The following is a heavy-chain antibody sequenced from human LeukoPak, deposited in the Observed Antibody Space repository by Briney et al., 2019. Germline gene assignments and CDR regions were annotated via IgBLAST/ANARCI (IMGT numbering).Heavy chain of an antibody. CDR1: GFTFSSYA. CDR2: ISGSGGST. V-gene: IGHV3-23*01. CDR3: ANIPGPMVRGVIPLPPLYYYYYGMDV. J-gene: IGHJ6*02. Sequence: PGGSLRLSCAASGFTFSSYAMSWVRQAPGKGLEWVSAISGSGGSTYYADSVKGRFTISRDNSKNTLYLQMNSLRAEDTAVYYCANIPGPMVRGVIPLPPLYYYYYGMDVWGQGTTVTVSS. D-gene: IGHD3-10*01.